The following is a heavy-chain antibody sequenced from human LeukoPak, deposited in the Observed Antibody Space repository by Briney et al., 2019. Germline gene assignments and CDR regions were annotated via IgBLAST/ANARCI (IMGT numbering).Heavy chain of an antibody. CDR3: ASQGTSYDFWSGYSGNFDY. Sequence: GGSLRLSCAASGFTFSSYAMSWVRQAPGKGLEWVSAISGSGGSTYYADSVKGRFTISRDNSKNTLYLQMNSLRAEDTAVYYCASQGTSYDFWSGYSGNFDYWGQGTLVTVSS. D-gene: IGHD3-3*01. V-gene: IGHV3-23*01. CDR2: ISGSGGST. J-gene: IGHJ4*02. CDR1: GFTFSSYA.